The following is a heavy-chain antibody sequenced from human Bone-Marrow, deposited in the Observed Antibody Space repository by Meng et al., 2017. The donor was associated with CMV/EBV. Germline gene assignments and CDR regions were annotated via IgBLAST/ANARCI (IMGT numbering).Heavy chain of an antibody. D-gene: IGHD2-2*01. CDR2: ISAYNGNT. CDR3: ARDEEMGPAAQNYYGMDV. V-gene: IGHV1-18*01. Sequence: ASVKVSCKASGYTFTSYGISWVRQAPGQGLEWMGWISAYNGNTNYAQKLQGRVTMTTDTSTSTAYMELRSLRSDDTAVYYCARDEEMGPAAQNYYGMDVWGQGTTVNFSS. CDR1: GYTFTSYG. J-gene: IGHJ6*02.